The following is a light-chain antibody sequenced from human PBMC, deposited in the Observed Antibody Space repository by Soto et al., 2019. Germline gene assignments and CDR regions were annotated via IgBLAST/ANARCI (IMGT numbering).Light chain of an antibody. CDR3: QQRSSWT. J-gene: IGKJ1*01. V-gene: IGKV3-11*01. CDR1: QSVSSY. CDR2: DAS. Sequence: EIVLTQSPATLSLSPGERATLSCRASQSVSSYLAWYQQKPGQAPRLLIYDASNRATGIPARFSGSGSGTDFTLTISSLEPEGFAVYYCQQRSSWTFGQGTKVDIK.